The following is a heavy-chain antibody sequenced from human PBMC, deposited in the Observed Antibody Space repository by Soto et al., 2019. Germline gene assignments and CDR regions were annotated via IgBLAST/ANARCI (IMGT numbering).Heavy chain of an antibody. V-gene: IGHV4-39*01. D-gene: IGHD1-7*01. J-gene: IGHJ5*02. Sequence: PSETLSLTCTVSGGSISSSSYYWGWIRQPPGKGLEWIGSIYYSGSTYYNPSLKSRVTISVDTSKNQFSLKLSSVTAADTAVYYCARHANWNYAQHWFDPWGQGTLVTVSS. CDR3: ARHANWNYAQHWFDP. CDR1: GGSISSSSYY. CDR2: IYYSGST.